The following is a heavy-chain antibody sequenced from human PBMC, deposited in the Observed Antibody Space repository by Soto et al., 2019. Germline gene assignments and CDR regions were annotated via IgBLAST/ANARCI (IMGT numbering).Heavy chain of an antibody. D-gene: IGHD4-4*01. Sequence: ASVKVSCKTSGYSFTSYAIHWVRQAPGQRLEWMGWINAGNGDTKYSQNFQGRVTITRDTPATTVYMELSSLRSEDTALYYCARDQEDRNYVTSWLDPWGQGTLVTVSS. V-gene: IGHV1-3*01. J-gene: IGHJ5*02. CDR1: GYSFTSYA. CDR2: INAGNGDT. CDR3: ARDQEDRNYVTSWLDP.